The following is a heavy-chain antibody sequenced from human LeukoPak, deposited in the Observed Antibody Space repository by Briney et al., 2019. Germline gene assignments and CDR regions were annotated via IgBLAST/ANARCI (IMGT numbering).Heavy chain of an antibody. J-gene: IGHJ4*02. Sequence: GASVKVSCKASGGTFSSYAISWVRQAPGQGLEWMGGIIPIFGTANYAQKFQGRVTITADESTSTAYMELSSLRSKDTAVYYCARDRFGDSPVSGSYYFDYWGQGTLVTVSS. D-gene: IGHD1-26*01. V-gene: IGHV1-69*13. CDR2: IIPIFGTA. CDR3: ARDRFGDSPVSGSYYFDY. CDR1: GGTFSSYA.